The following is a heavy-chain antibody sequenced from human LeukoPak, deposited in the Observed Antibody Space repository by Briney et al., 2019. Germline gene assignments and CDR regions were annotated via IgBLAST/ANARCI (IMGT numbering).Heavy chain of an antibody. CDR3: ARSTGLVVTAPPGDFDY. V-gene: IGHV1-18*01. D-gene: IGHD2-21*02. CDR1: GYTFTSYG. Sequence: ASVKVSCKASGYTFTSYGISWVRQAPGQGLEWMGWISAYNGNTNYAQKLQGRVTMTTDTSTSTAYMELRGLRSDDTAVYYCARSTGLVVTAPPGDFDYWGQGTLVTVSS. J-gene: IGHJ4*02. CDR2: ISAYNGNT.